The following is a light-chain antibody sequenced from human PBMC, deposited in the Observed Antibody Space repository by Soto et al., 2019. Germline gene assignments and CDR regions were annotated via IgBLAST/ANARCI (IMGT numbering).Light chain of an antibody. CDR3: SSYSTTNILV. CDR1: SSDVGAYEH. V-gene: IGLV2-14*03. Sequence: QAVVTQPASVSGSPGQSVTISCTGTSSDVGAYEHVSWYQQHPGRAPKLILYDVNNRPSGVSNHFSGSKSGNTASLVISGLQANDEADYYCSSYSTTNILVFGSGTKVTVL. CDR2: DVN. J-gene: IGLJ1*01.